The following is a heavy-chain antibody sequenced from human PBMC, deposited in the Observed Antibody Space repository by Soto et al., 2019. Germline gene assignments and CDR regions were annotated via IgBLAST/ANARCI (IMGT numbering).Heavy chain of an antibody. D-gene: IGHD3-16*02. CDR1: GFTFSSYA. Sequence: PGGSLRLSCAASGFTFSSYAMSWVRQAPGKGLEWVSAISGSGGSTYYADSVKGRFTISRDNSKNTLYLQMNSLRAEDTAVYYCARGTAPVYDYIWGSYRPYPHLAYWGQGALVTVSS. J-gene: IGHJ4*02. V-gene: IGHV3-23*01. CDR3: ARGTAPVYDYIWGSYRPYPHLAY. CDR2: ISGSGGST.